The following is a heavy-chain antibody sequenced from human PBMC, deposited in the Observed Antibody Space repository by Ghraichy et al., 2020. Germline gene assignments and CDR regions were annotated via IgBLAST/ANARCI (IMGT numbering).Heavy chain of an antibody. J-gene: IGHJ4*02. V-gene: IGHV2-5*02. CDR3: ASRVGYNYYFDS. Sequence: SGPTLVKPTQTLTLTCTFSGFSLSTSGVGVGWIRQPPGKALEWLALTYWDDNKRYSPSLKSRLTIPKDTSKNQVVLTLTNMDPVDTATYWCASRVGYNYYFDSWGQGTLVTVSS. D-gene: IGHD5-24*01. CDR2: TYWDDNK. CDR1: GFSLSTSGVG.